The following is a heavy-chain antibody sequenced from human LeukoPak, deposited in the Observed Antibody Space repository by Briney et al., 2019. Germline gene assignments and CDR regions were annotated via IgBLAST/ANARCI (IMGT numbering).Heavy chain of an antibody. CDR1: GFTFRDAW. CDR2: IRSRADGGTA. CDR3: AKGAYGCSSTSCYGYYYYYYMDV. D-gene: IGHD2-2*01. J-gene: IGHJ6*03. V-gene: IGHV3-15*01. Sequence: GGSLRLSCAASGFTFRDAWMTWVRQAPGKGLEWVGRIRSRADGGTAEYATAVEGRFTISRDDSTNTLYLHMSNVKTEDTAVYYCAKGAYGCSSTSCYGYYYYYYMDVWGKGTTVTVSS.